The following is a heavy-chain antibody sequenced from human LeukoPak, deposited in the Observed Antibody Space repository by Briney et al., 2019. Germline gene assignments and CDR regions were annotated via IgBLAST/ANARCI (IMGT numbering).Heavy chain of an antibody. CDR2: ISGSGGST. Sequence: GGSLRLPCAASGFTFSSHAMSWVRQAPGKGLEWVSGISGSGGSTYYADSVKGRFTISRDNSKNTLYLQVNSLRAEDTAVYYCATAYYYDSRGYDPVDYWGQGTLVTVSS. CDR1: GFTFSSHA. J-gene: IGHJ4*02. CDR3: ATAYYYDSRGYDPVDY. D-gene: IGHD3-22*01. V-gene: IGHV3-23*01.